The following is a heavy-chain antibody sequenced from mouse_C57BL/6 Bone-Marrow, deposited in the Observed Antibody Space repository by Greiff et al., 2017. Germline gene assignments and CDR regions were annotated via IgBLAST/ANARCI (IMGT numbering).Heavy chain of an antibody. CDR1: GYTFTEYT. J-gene: IGHJ2*01. CDR3: ARHEDNGSSYGY. D-gene: IGHD1-1*01. V-gene: IGHV1-62-2*01. Sequence: VKLVESGAELVKPGASVKLSCKASGYTFTEYTIHWVKQRSGQGLEWIGWFYPGSGSIKYNEKFKDKATLTADKSSSTVYMELSRLTSEDSAVYFCARHEDNGSSYGYWGQGTTLTVSS. CDR2: FYPGSGSI.